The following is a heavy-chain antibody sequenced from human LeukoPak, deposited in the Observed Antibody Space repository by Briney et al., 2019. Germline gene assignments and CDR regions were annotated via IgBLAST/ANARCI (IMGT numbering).Heavy chain of an antibody. CDR2: INPNSGGT. D-gene: IGHD2-21*02. J-gene: IGHJ5*02. CDR1: GYTFTGYY. CDR3: ARAYCGGDCRNWFDP. V-gene: IGHV1-2*02. Sequence: GASVKVSCKASGYTFTGYYMHWVRQAPGQGLEWMGWINPNSGGTNYAQKFQGRVTMTRDTSISTAYMELSRLRSDDTAVYYCARAYCGGDCRNWFDPWGQGTLVTVSS.